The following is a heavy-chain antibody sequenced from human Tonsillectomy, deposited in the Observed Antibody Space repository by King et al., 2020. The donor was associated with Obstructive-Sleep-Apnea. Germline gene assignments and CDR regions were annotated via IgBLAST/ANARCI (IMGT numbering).Heavy chain of an antibody. J-gene: IGHJ4*02. D-gene: IGHD3-3*01. V-gene: IGHV3-48*04. Sequence: QLVQSGGGLVQPGGSLRLSCAASGFTFSSYSMNWVRQAPGTGLEWVSYISSSSSTIYYADSVKGRFTISRDNAKNSLYLQMNSLRAEDTAVYYCARAREVITIFGVVITPFDYWGQGTLVTVSS. CDR3: ARAREVITIFGVVITPFDY. CDR2: ISSSSSTI. CDR1: GFTFSSYS.